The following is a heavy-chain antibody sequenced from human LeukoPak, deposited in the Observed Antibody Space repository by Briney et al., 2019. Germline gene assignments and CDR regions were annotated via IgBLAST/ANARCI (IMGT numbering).Heavy chain of an antibody. J-gene: IGHJ4*02. Sequence: GGSLRLSCAASGFTFSSYSMNWVRQAPGKGLEWVSSISSSSSYIYYADSVKGRFTISRDNAKSSLYLQMNSLRAEDTAVYYCARPAYDFWSGSDSPFDYWGQGTLVTVSS. D-gene: IGHD3-3*01. CDR2: ISSSSSYI. CDR1: GFTFSSYS. CDR3: ARPAYDFWSGSDSPFDY. V-gene: IGHV3-21*01.